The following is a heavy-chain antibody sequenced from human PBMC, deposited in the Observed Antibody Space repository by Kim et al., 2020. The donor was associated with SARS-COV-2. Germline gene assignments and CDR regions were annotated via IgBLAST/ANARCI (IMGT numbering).Heavy chain of an antibody. J-gene: IGHJ4*02. CDR1: GFTFSTYT. CDR2: ISRTSDYI. V-gene: IGHV3-21*06. D-gene: IGHD2-21*01. Sequence: GGSLRLSCAASGFTFSTYTMNWVRQAPGKGLEWASSISRTSDYIYYADSVKGRFTISRDNAKNSLYLQVNSLKADDTAVYYCARDWGGGSGYWGQGTLVTVSS. CDR3: ARDWGGGSGY.